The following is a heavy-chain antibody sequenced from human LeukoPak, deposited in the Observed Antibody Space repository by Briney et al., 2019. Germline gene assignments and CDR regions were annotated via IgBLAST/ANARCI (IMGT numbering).Heavy chain of an antibody. J-gene: IGHJ6*04. D-gene: IGHD3-10*02. CDR1: GFTFSSYW. Sequence: GGSLRLSCAASGFTFSSYWMSWVRQAPGKGLEWVANIKQDGSEKYYVDSVKGRFTISRDNAKNALYLQMNSLRAEDTAVYFCAELGITMIGGVWGKGTTVTISS. CDR2: IKQDGSEK. CDR3: AELGITMIGGV. V-gene: IGHV3-7*01.